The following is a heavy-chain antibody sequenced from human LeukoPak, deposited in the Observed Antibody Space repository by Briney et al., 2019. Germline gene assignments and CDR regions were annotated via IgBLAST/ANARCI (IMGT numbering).Heavy chain of an antibody. D-gene: IGHD3-9*01. V-gene: IGHV4-59*08. Sequence: SETLSLTCTVSGGSISSYYWSWIRQPPGKGLEWIGYIYYSGSTNYNPSLKSRVTTSVDTSKNQFSLKLSSVTAADTAVYYCARQLTYYDILTGYSPYYFDYWGQGTLVTVSS. CDR1: GGSISSYY. CDR2: IYYSGST. J-gene: IGHJ4*02. CDR3: ARQLTYYDILTGYSPYYFDY.